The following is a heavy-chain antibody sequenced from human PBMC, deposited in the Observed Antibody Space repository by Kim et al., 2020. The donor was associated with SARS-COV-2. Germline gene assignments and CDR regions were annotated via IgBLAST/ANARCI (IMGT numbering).Heavy chain of an antibody. CDR3: ARAKGMAV. CDR1: GFSFDTFT. V-gene: IGHV3-48*02. Sequence: GGSLRLSCSTSGFSFDTFTMNWVRQAPGKGLEWVSHISNSGDTIYYADSVKGRFTISRDNAKNSLYLQMNSLRDEDTAVYYCARAKGMAVWGQGTTVTVS. CDR2: ISNSGDTI. J-gene: IGHJ6*02.